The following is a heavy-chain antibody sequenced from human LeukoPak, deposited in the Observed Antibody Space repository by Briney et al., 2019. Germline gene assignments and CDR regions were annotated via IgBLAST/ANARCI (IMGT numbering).Heavy chain of an antibody. CDR3: ARHAGGYTYFDY. Sequence: SETLSLTCTVSGGSINSYYWSWIRQPPGKGLEWIGYIFYSGSTDYNPSLKSRVTVSVDTSNNQFSLKLSSVTAADTAVYYCARHAGGYTYFDYWGQGTLVTVSS. J-gene: IGHJ4*02. CDR1: GGSINSYY. V-gene: IGHV4-59*08. CDR2: IFYSGST. D-gene: IGHD6-25*01.